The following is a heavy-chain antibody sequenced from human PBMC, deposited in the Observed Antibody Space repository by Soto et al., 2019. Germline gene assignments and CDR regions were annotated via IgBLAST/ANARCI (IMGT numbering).Heavy chain of an antibody. CDR1: GFTFSSYA. Sequence: GGSLRLSCAASGFTFSSYAMHWVRQAPGKGLEWVAVISYDGSNKYYADSVKGRFTISRDNSKNTLYLQMNSLRAEDTAVYYCARDGVPAAMTNWFDPWGQGTLVTVSS. CDR3: ARDGVPAAMTNWFDP. D-gene: IGHD2-2*01. CDR2: ISYDGSNK. J-gene: IGHJ5*02. V-gene: IGHV3-30-3*01.